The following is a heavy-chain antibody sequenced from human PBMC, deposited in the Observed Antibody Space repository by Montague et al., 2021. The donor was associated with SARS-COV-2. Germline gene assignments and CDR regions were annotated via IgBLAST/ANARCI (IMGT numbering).Heavy chain of an antibody. CDR2: IGTAGDT. V-gene: IGHV3-13*04. J-gene: IGHJ4*02. CDR1: GFTFSSYD. CDR3: ARGDSSGYYYLFDY. D-gene: IGHD3-22*01. Sequence: SLRLSCAASGFTFSSYDMHWARQATGRGLEWVSAIGTAGDTYYPGSVKGRFTISRENAKNSLYLQMNSLRAGDTAVYYCARGDSSGYYYLFDYWGQGTLVTVSS.